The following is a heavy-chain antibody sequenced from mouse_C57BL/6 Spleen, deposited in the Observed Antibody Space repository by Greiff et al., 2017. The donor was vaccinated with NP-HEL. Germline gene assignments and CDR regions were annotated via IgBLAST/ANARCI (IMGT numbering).Heavy chain of an antibody. D-gene: IGHD2-5*01. V-gene: IGHV1-52*01. CDR3: ARKLDSNYVLWYFDV. CDR2: IDPSDSET. Sequence: VQLQQPGAELVRPGSSVKLSCKASGYTFTSYWMHWVKQRPIQGLEWIGNIDPSDSETHYNQKFKDKATLTVDKSSSTAYMQLSSLTSEDSAVYYWARKLDSNYVLWYFDVWGTGTTVTVSS. J-gene: IGHJ1*03. CDR1: GYTFTSYW.